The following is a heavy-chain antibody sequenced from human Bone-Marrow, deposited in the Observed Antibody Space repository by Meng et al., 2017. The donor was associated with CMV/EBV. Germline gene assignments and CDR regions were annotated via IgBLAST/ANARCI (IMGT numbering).Heavy chain of an antibody. CDR1: GGTFSSYA. CDR2: IIPIFGTA. CDR3: ARVGSEGDYYYYYGMDA. D-gene: IGHD6-25*01. V-gene: IGHV1-69*05. J-gene: IGHJ6*02. Sequence: SVKVSCKASGGTFSSYAISWVRQAPGQGLEWMGGIIPIFGTANYAQKFQGRVTITTDESTSTAYMELSSLRSEDTAVYYCARVGSEGDYYYYYGMDAWGQGTTVTGSS.